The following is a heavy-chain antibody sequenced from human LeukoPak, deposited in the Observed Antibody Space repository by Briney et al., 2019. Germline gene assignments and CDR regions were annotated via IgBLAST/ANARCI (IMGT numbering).Heavy chain of an antibody. CDR1: GFTFSTFT. D-gene: IGHD1-26*01. Sequence: GGSLRLSCAASGFTFSTFTMNWVRQAPGKGLEWVSSIISTGTTIYYADSVKGRFTISRDNAKNSLFLQMNSLRDEDTAVYYCARSASSGYWAQGTLVTVSS. CDR2: IISTGTTI. V-gene: IGHV3-48*02. J-gene: IGHJ4*02. CDR3: ARSASSGY.